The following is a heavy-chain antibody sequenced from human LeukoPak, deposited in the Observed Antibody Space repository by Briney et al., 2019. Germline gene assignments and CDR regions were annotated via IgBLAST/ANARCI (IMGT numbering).Heavy chain of an antibody. Sequence: PGGSLRLSCAASGFTFRNYAMSWVRRAPGKGLEWVSAISGSGGSTYYADSVKGRFTISRDNSKNMLYLQMNSLRAEDTAVYYCAKVPRYCSGSSCSPIYGMDVWGQGTTVTVSS. CDR2: ISGSGGST. D-gene: IGHD2-15*01. V-gene: IGHV3-23*01. CDR3: AKVPRYCSGSSCSPIYGMDV. J-gene: IGHJ6*01. CDR1: GFTFRNYA.